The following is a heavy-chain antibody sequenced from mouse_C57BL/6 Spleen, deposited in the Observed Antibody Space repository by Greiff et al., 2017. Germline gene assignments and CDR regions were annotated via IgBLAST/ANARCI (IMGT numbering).Heavy chain of an antibody. CDR2: IDPSDSYT. D-gene: IGHD5-1*01. CDR3: ARPSNWYFDV. J-gene: IGHJ1*03. CDR1: GYTFTSYW. V-gene: IGHV1-69*01. Sequence: QVQLQQPGAELVMPGASVKLSCKASGYTFTSYWMHWVTKRPGQGLEWIGEIDPSDSYTNYNQTFKGKSTLTVDKSSSTAYMQLSSLTSEDSAVYYCARPSNWYFDVWGTGTTVTVSS.